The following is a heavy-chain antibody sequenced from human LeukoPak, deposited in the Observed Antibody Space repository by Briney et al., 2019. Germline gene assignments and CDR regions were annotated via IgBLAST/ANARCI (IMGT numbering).Heavy chain of an antibody. CDR1: GYTFTGYY. Sequence: ASVKVSCKASGYTFTGYYMHWVRQAPGQGLEWMGWINPNSGGTNYAQKFQGRVTMTRDTSISTAYMELSRLRSDDTAVYYCARLTDYGGNSIDYWGQGTLVTVSS. J-gene: IGHJ4*02. D-gene: IGHD4-23*01. CDR2: INPNSGGT. CDR3: ARLTDYGGNSIDY. V-gene: IGHV1-2*02.